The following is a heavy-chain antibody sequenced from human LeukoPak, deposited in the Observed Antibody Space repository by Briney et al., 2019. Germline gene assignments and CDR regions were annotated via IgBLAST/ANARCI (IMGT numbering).Heavy chain of an antibody. CDR2: INHSGST. D-gene: IGHD2-15*01. J-gene: IGHJ5*02. CDR1: GGSFSGYY. Sequence: PSETLSLTCAVYGGSFSGYYWSWIRQPPGKGLEWIGEINHSGSTNYNPSLKSRVTISVDTSKNQFSLQLSSVTAADTAVYYCARARMQFDPWGQGTLVTVSS. CDR3: ARARMQFDP. V-gene: IGHV4-34*01.